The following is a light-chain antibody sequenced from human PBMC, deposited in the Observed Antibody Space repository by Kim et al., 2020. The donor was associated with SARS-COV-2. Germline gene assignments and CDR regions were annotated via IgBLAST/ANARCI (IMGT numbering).Light chain of an antibody. CDR3: GTWDSSLSAWV. Sequence: QSVLTQPPSVSAAPGQKVTISCSGSSSNIANDYVSWYQHLPGTAPKLLIYDNNKRPSGIPDRFSGSKSGTSATLGITGLQTGDEADYYCGTWDSSLSAWVFGGGTQLTVL. J-gene: IGLJ3*02. V-gene: IGLV1-51*01. CDR2: DNN. CDR1: SSNIANDY.